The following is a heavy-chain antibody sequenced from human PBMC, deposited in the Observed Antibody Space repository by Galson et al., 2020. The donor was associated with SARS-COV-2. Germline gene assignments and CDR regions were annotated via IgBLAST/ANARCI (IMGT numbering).Heavy chain of an antibody. CDR1: GYTFTGYY. J-gene: IGHJ4*02. CDR3: ATSVPAADAFDY. V-gene: IGHV1-2*02. D-gene: IGHD2-2*01. Sequence: ASVKVSCKASGYTFTGYYMHWVRPAPGQGLEWMGWINPNSGGTNYAQKFQGRVTMTRDTSISTAYMELSRLRSDDTAVYYCATSVPAADAFDYWGQGTLVTVSS. CDR2: INPNSGGT.